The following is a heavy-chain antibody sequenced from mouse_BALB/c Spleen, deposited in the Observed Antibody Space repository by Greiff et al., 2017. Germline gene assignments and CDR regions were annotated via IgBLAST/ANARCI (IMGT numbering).Heavy chain of an antibody. V-gene: IGHV3-6*02. Sequence: LKETGPGLVKPSQSLSLTCSVTGYSITSVYYWNWIRQFPGNKLEWMGYISYDGSNNYNPSLKNRISITRDTSKNQFFLKLNSVTTEDTATYYCARWLLDYFDYWGQGTTLTVSS. J-gene: IGHJ2*01. D-gene: IGHD2-3*01. CDR1: GYSITSVYY. CDR3: ARWLLDYFDY. CDR2: ISYDGSN.